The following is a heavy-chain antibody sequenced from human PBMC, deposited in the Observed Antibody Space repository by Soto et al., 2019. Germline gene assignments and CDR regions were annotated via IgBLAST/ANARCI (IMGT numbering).Heavy chain of an antibody. CDR1: GGSISSSNW. D-gene: IGHD1-26*01. Sequence: PSETLSLTCAVSGGSISSSNWWSWVRQPPGKGLEWIGEIYHSGSTNYNPSLKSRATISVDKSKNQFSLKLSSVTAADTAVYYCAGDRSLGIVGASGYYGMDVWGQGTMVTVYS. CDR2: IYHSGST. V-gene: IGHV4-4*02. J-gene: IGHJ6*02. CDR3: AGDRSLGIVGASGYYGMDV.